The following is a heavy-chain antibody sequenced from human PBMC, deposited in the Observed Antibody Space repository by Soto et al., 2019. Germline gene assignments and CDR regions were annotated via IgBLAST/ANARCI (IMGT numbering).Heavy chain of an antibody. V-gene: IGHV4-4*02. Sequence: SETLSLTCAVSGASIGTNNWWSWVRQPPGKGLEWIGEVYHSGTTNCNPSLKSRVTISIDKPKNQFSLTLTSTTAADTALYYCAVPGRGDFDYWSQGTLVTVSS. J-gene: IGHJ4*02. CDR2: VYHSGTT. D-gene: IGHD5-12*01. CDR3: AVPGRGDFDY. CDR1: GASIGTNNW.